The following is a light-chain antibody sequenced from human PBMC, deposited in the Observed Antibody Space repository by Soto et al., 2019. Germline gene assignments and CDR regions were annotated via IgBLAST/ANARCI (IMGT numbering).Light chain of an antibody. CDR3: QQYYSYPWT. CDR2: AAS. Sequence: AIRMTQSPSSLSASTGAXVTITCRASQGISSYLAWYQQKPGKAPKLLIYAASTLQSGVPSRFSGSGSGTDCTLTISCLQSEDFATYYCQQYYSYPWTLGQGTKVDIK. CDR1: QGISSY. J-gene: IGKJ1*01. V-gene: IGKV1-8*01.